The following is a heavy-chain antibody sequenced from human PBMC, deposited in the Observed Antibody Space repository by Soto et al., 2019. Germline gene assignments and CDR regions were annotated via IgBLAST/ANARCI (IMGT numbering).Heavy chain of an antibody. D-gene: IGHD6-13*01. CDR3: RRSSRYSTEV. Sequence: QLQLQESGPGLVKPSETLSLSCTVSGGSITRSFYCGWIRQPPGKGLEWIGSIYGTGNTYYNPSLKSRGTISANTTKHQFSLNLIAPTAADPSVYYCRRSSRYSTEVWGQGAMVTVS. V-gene: IGHV4-39*01. J-gene: IGHJ6*02. CDR1: GGSITRSFY. CDR2: IYGTGNT.